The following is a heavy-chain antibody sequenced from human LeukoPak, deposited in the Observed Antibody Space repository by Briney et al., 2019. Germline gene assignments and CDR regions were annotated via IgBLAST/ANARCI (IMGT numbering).Heavy chain of an antibody. D-gene: IGHD3-22*01. CDR1: GGSISSYY. CDR2: IYYSGST. Sequence: PSETLSLTCTVSGGSISSYYWSRIRQPPGKGLEWIGYIYYSGSTNYNPSLKSRVTISVDTSKNQFSLKLSSVTAADTAVYYCARPADDSSGYYYGYFDLWGRGTLVTVSS. V-gene: IGHV4-59*01. J-gene: IGHJ2*01. CDR3: ARPADDSSGYYYGYFDL.